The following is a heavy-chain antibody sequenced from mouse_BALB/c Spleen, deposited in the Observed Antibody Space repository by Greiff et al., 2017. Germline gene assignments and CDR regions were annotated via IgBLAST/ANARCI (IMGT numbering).Heavy chain of an antibody. D-gene: IGHD1-1*01. CDR2: ISSGSSTI. V-gene: IGHV5-17*02. Sequence: DVMLVESGGGLVQPGGSRKLSCAASGFTFSSFGMHWVRQAPEKGLEWVAYISSGSSTIYYADTVKGRFTISRDNPKNTLFLQMTSLRSEDTAMYYCARVDLSYYGSSYYAMDYWGQGTSVTVSS. J-gene: IGHJ4*01. CDR3: ARVDLSYYGSSYYAMDY. CDR1: GFTFSSFG.